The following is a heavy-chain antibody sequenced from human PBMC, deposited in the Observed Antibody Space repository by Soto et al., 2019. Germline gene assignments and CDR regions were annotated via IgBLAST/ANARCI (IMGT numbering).Heavy chain of an antibody. CDR2: IYPGDSDT. Sequence: GEALKISCKGSGYSVTSYWIGWVRQMPGKGLEWMGIIYPGDSDTRYSPSFQGQVTISADKSISTAYLQWSSLKASDTAMYYCAGGGVRGVITRTRDYYGMDVWGQGTTVTSP. J-gene: IGHJ6*02. D-gene: IGHD3-10*01. V-gene: IGHV5-51*01. CDR1: GYSVTSYW. CDR3: AGGGVRGVITRTRDYYGMDV.